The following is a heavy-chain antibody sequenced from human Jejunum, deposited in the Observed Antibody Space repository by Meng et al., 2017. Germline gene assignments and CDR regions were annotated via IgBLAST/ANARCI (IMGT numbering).Heavy chain of an antibody. CDR2: ISASGDST. V-gene: IGHV3-23*04. CDR1: GFTFSNYA. D-gene: IGHD6-19*01. Sequence: EVEVGEFGGGLVQPGGSLRLSCVGSGFTFSNYAMNWVRQAPGKGLEWVSAISASGDSTYYADSVKGRFTISRDNSKSTLYLQMNSLRAEDTALYYCAKARYSGGWDWFDPWGQGTLVTVSS. CDR3: AKARYSGGWDWFDP. J-gene: IGHJ5*02.